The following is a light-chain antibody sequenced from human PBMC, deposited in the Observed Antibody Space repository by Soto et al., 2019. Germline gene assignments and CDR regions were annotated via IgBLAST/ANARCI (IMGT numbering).Light chain of an antibody. V-gene: IGKV1-27*01. CDR3: QKYVEAPTT. J-gene: IGKJ2*01. CDR1: QGISNY. CDR2: AAP. Sequence: DIQMTQSPSSLSASVGDRVTITCRASQGISNYLAWYQQKPGKVPKLLIYAAPTLQSGLPSRFIGSGSGTDFTLTISSLQPEDAATYFCQKYVEAPTTFGQGTKLEIK.